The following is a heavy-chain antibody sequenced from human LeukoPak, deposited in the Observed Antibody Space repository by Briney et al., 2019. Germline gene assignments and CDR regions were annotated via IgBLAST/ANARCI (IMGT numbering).Heavy chain of an antibody. D-gene: IGHD3-16*02. Sequence: ASVKVSCKASGYTFTGYYMHWVRQAPGQGLEWMGWINPNSGGTNYAQKFQGRVTMTRDTSISTAYMELSRLRSDDTAVYYCARAIYDYVWGSYRYYFDYWGQGTLVPVSS. J-gene: IGHJ4*02. CDR3: ARAIYDYVWGSYRYYFDY. CDR2: INPNSGGT. V-gene: IGHV1-2*02. CDR1: GYTFTGYY.